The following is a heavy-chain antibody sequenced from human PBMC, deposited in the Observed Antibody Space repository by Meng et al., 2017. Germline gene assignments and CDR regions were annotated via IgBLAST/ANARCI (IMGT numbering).Heavy chain of an antibody. CDR1: GYTFTSYH. J-gene: IGHJ6*02. CDR2: INPSGGST. D-gene: IGHD3-22*01. V-gene: IGHV1-46*04. Sequence: ASVKVSCKASGYTFTSYHMHWVRQAPGQGLEWMGIINPSGGSTTYADSVKGRFTISRDNSKNTLYLQMNSLRAEDTAVYYCARDPNYYDSSGYYYFRGGYYYGMDVWGQGTTVTVSS. CDR3: ARDPNYYDSSGYYYFRGGYYYGMDV.